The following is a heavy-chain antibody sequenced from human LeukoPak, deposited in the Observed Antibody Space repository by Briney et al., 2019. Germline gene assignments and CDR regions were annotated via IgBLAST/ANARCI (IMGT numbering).Heavy chain of an antibody. Sequence: SVKVSCKASGGTFSTYTISWVRQAPGQGLEWMGRVIPILGIANYAQKFQGRVTITADTSTSTAYMELSSLRSEDTAVYYCARDKMPGTTIGVDYGMDVWGQGTTVAVSS. CDR1: GGTFSTYT. CDR3: ARDKMPGTTIGVDYGMDV. V-gene: IGHV1-69*04. CDR2: VIPILGIA. J-gene: IGHJ6*02. D-gene: IGHD1-7*01.